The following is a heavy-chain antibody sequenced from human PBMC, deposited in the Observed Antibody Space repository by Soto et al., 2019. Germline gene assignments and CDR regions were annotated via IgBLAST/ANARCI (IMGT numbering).Heavy chain of an antibody. V-gene: IGHV4-59*08. Sequence: ASETLSLTCTVSGGSISSYYWSWIRQPPGKGLEWIGYIYYSGSTNYNPSLKSRVTISVDTSKNQFSLKLSSVTAADTAVYYRARRYGSAIDYWGQGTLVTVSS. J-gene: IGHJ4*02. CDR1: GGSISSYY. CDR3: ARRYGSAIDY. D-gene: IGHD1-26*01. CDR2: IYYSGST.